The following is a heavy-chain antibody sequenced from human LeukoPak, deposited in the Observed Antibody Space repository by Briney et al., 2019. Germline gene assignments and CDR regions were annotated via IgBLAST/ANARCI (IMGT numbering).Heavy chain of an antibody. CDR1: GGSISSGGYY. Sequence: SETLSLTCTVSGGSISSGGYYWSWIRQHPGKGLEWSGYIYYSGSTYYNPSLKSRVTISVDTSKNQFSLKLSSVTAADTAVYYCAREVVRGVYNWFDPWGQGTLVTVSS. CDR2: IYYSGST. D-gene: IGHD3-10*01. V-gene: IGHV4-31*03. J-gene: IGHJ5*02. CDR3: AREVVRGVYNWFDP.